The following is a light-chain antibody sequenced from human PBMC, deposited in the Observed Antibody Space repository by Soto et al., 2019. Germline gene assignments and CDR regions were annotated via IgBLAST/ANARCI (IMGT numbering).Light chain of an antibody. CDR1: SSDVGSYNL. V-gene: IGLV2-23*01. CDR3: YSYAGXSTYV. Sequence: QSALTQPASVSGSPGQSITISCTGTSSDVGSYNLVSWYQQHPGKAPKLMIYEGSKRPSGVSNRFSGSKSGNTASLTISGLQAEDEADYYCYSYAGXSTYVFGTGTKVTVL. J-gene: IGLJ1*01. CDR2: EGS.